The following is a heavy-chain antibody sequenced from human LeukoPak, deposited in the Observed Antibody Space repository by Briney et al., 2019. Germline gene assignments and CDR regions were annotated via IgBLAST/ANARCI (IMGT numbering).Heavy chain of an antibody. D-gene: IGHD6-13*01. J-gene: IGHJ4*02. V-gene: IGHV3-30-3*01. CDR1: PFTFSNYA. CDR3: AKARYSSSWSYFDY. CDR2: ISYDGSTK. Sequence: GGSLRLSCAASPFTFSNYAMYWVRQAPGKGLEWVASISYDGSTKYYADSVKGRFTISRDNSKNTLYLQMNTLRAEDTAVYSCAKARYSSSWSYFDYWGQGTLVTVSS.